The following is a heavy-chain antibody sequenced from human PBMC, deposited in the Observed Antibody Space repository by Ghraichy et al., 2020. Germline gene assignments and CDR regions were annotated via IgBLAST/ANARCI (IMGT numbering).Heavy chain of an antibody. J-gene: IGHJ4*02. V-gene: IGHV3-30-3*01. CDR3: ATLYCSSTSCYRTKIGGVDY. D-gene: IGHD2-2*01. CDR2: ISYDGSNK. CDR1: GFTFSSYA. Sequence: GGSLRLSCAASGFTFSSYAMHWVRQAPGKGLEWVAVISYDGSNKYYADSVKGRFTISRDNSKNTLYLQMNSLRAEDTAVYYCATLYCSSTSCYRTKIGGVDYWGQGTLVTVSS.